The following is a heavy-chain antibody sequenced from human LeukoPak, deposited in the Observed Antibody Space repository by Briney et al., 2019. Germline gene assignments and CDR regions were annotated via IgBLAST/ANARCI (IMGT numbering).Heavy chain of an antibody. D-gene: IGHD2-8*02. CDR1: GFTFTSYA. J-gene: IGHJ4*02. CDR2: INVSGGST. CDR3: ASTGINDY. V-gene: IGHV3-23*01. Sequence: GGSLRLSCAASGFTFTSYAMTWVRQAPGKGLEWVSTINVSGGSTFYADSVKGRFTISRDNAKNSLYLQMNSLRAEDTAVYYCASTGINDYWGQGTLVTVSS.